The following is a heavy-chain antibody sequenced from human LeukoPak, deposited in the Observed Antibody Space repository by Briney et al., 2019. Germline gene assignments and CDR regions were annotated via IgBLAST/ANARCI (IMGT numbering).Heavy chain of an antibody. CDR3: AKDGYYYDSSGHTGWFDP. J-gene: IGHJ5*02. D-gene: IGHD3-22*01. Sequence: GGSLRLSCAASRFTLSSYGIHWVRQAPGKGLQWVAAILDDGGNKYYSDSMKGRFTISRDNSKNTLYLQMNSLRAEDTAMYYCAKDGYYYDSSGHTGWFDPWGQGTLVTVSS. CDR2: ILDDGGNK. V-gene: IGHV3-30*18. CDR1: RFTLSSYG.